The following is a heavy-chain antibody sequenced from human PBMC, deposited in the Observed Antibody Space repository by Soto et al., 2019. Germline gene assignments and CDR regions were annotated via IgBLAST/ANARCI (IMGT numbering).Heavy chain of an antibody. CDR1: GYTLTELS. CDR3: ATAAPLNWNYASGWFDP. D-gene: IGHD1-7*01. V-gene: IGHV1-24*01. Sequence: VASVKVSWKVSGYTLTELSMHWVRQAPGKGLEWMGGFDPEDGETIYAQKFQGRVTMTEDTSTDTAYMELSSLRREDTAVYYCATAAPLNWNYASGWFDPGGQGPLVTVSS. J-gene: IGHJ5*02. CDR2: FDPEDGET.